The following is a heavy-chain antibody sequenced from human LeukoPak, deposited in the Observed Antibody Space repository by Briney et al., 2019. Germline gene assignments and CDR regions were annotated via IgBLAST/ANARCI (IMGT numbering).Heavy chain of an antibody. Sequence: ASVPVSCKASGYTFTGYYIHWVRQAPGQGLEWMGCIHPNSSGRNFAQKFQGRVTMTRDSSISTAYMEVSSLRSDDTAVYYCARAPAGGRLRFFDYWGQGTLVTVSS. J-gene: IGHJ4*02. CDR1: GYTFTGYY. CDR2: IHPNSSGR. CDR3: ARAPAGGRLRFFDY. V-gene: IGHV1-2*02. D-gene: IGHD3-3*01.